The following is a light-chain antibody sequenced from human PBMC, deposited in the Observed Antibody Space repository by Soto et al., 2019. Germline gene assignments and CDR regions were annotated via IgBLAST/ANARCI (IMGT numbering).Light chain of an antibody. CDR3: TSPTPGSLDV. CDR1: SSDVGNYNY. CDR2: MVS. J-gene: IGLJ1*01. V-gene: IGLV2-14*01. Sequence: QSALTQPASVSGSPGQSITISCTGTSSDVGNYNYVSWYQQYPGRVPKLLIYMVSNRPSGVSNRFSGSKSGNTASLTISGLQAEDGADYFCTSPTPGSLDVFGTGTKLTVL.